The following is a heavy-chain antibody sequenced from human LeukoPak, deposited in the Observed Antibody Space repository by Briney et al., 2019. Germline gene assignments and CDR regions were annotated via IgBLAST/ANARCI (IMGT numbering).Heavy chain of an antibody. J-gene: IGHJ4*02. CDR3: ARARDGYNFFDY. V-gene: IGHV4-31*03. CDR1: GGSISSGGYY. CDR2: IYYSGST. Sequence: SETLSLTCTVSGGSISSGGYYWSWIRPHPGKGLEWIGYIYYSGSTYYNPSLKSRVTISVDTSKNQFSLKLSPVTAADTAVYYCARARDGYNFFDYWGQGTLVTVSS. D-gene: IGHD5-24*01.